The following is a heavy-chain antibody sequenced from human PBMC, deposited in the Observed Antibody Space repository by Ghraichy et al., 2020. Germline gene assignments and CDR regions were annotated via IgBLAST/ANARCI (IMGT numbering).Heavy chain of an antibody. CDR1: GFTFSSYA. CDR2: ISYDGSNK. Sequence: GGSLRLSCAASGFTFSSYAMHWVRQAPGKGLEWVAVISYDGSNKYYADSVKGRFTISRDNSKNTLYLQMNSLRAEDTAVYYCARDGRYYGSGSYPESYSFDYWGQGTLVTVSS. V-gene: IGHV3-30-3*01. D-gene: IGHD3-10*01. J-gene: IGHJ4*02. CDR3: ARDGRYYGSGSYPESYSFDY.